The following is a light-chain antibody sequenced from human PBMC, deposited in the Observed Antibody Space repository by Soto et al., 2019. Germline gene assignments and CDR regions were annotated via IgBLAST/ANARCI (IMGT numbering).Light chain of an antibody. CDR2: WAS. CDR3: QQYYSTPWT. Sequence: DIVMTQSPDSLAVSLGERATINCKSSQSVLYSSNNKNYLAWYQQKPGQPPKPLIYWASTRESGVPDRFSGSGSGTDFTLTISSLQAEDAAVYYCQQYYSTPWTFGQGTKVDIK. CDR1: QSVLYSSNNKNY. V-gene: IGKV4-1*01. J-gene: IGKJ1*01.